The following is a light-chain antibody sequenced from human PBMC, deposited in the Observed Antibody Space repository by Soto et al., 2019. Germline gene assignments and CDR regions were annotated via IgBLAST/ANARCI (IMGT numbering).Light chain of an antibody. CDR1: TGAVTSANY. CDR2: STG. J-gene: IGLJ1*01. V-gene: IGLV7-43*01. Sequence: QTVVTQEPSLTVSPGGTVTLTCASSTGAVTSANYANWFQQKPRQAPRALIYSTGNKHSWTPARFSGSLLGGKAALTLSGVQPEDEADYYCSSYTSSSTYVFGSGTKLTVL. CDR3: SSYTSSSTYV.